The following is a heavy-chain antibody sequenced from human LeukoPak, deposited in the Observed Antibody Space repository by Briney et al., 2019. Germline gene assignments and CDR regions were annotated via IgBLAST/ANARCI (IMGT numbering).Heavy chain of an antibody. CDR1: GFTFSSYA. V-gene: IGHV3-23*01. D-gene: IGHD6-13*01. CDR2: ISGSGGST. CDR3: AKRSHLAAAGSYYFDY. Sequence: GGSLRLSCAASGFTFSSYAMSWVRQAPGKGLEWVSAISGSGGSTYYADSVKGRFTISRDNSKNTLYLQMNSLRAEDTAVYYCAKRSHLAAAGSYYFDYWGQGTLVTVSS. J-gene: IGHJ4*02.